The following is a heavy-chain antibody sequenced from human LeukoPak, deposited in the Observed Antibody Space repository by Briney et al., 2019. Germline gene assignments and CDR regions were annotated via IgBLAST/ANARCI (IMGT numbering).Heavy chain of an antibody. D-gene: IGHD1-1*01. CDR1: GYSITTGHY. CDR2: IYHGEAT. J-gene: IGHJ4*02. Sequence: SETLSLTCTVSGYSITTGHYWGWIRQPPGRGLEWIGSIYHGEATYYNPSLKTRLTISLDTSKNQFSLKLSSVTAADTAVYYCASNWSDFDYWGQGILVTVSS. V-gene: IGHV4-38-2*02. CDR3: ASNWSDFDY.